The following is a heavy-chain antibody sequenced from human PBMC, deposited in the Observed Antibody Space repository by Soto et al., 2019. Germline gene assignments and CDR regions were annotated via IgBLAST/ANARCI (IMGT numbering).Heavy chain of an antibody. CDR1: GFTFNNYG. V-gene: IGHV3-33*01. CDR3: AIGYCHYRYFHY. Sequence: QVQLVESGGGVVQPGRSLRLSCAASGFTFNNYGMHWVRQAPGKGLEWVAVIWYDGSYKYNADSVKGRFTISRDTSNHPLYLPMNRLSGASTAVYPSAIGYCHYRYFHYSGQGPLVPVSS. CDR2: IWYDGSYK. D-gene: IGHD4-17*01. J-gene: IGHJ4*02.